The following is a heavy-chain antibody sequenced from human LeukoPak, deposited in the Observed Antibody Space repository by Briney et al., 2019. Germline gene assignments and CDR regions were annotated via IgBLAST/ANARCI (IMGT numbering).Heavy chain of an antibody. CDR2: ISYSGST. Sequence: SETLSLTCTVSGGSISGYFWTWIRQPPGKGLEWIGYISYSGSTNYNPSLKSRVTISVDTSKNQFSPKLRSVTAADTAVYYCASGAHGDSFDYWGQGTLVTVSS. J-gene: IGHJ4*02. V-gene: IGHV4-59*01. D-gene: IGHD3-10*01. CDR1: GGSISGYF. CDR3: ASGAHGDSFDY.